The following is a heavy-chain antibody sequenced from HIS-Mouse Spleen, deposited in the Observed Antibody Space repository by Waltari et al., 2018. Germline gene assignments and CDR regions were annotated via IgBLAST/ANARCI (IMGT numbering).Heavy chain of an antibody. V-gene: IGHV4-39*07. J-gene: IGHJ2*01. D-gene: IGHD6-13*01. CDR3: AREIPYSSSWYDWYFDL. CDR1: GGSISSSSDY. Sequence: QLQLQESGPGLVKPSETLSLTCTVSGGSISSSSDYWGWIRQPPGKGLEWIGCIYYSGSTYYNPSLKSRVTISVDTSKNQFSLKLSSVTAADTAVYYCAREIPYSSSWYDWYFDLWGRGTLVTVSS. CDR2: IYYSGST.